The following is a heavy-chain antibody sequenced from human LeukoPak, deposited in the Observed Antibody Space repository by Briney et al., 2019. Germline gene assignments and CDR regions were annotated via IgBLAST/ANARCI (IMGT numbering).Heavy chain of an antibody. CDR2: IKQDGSEK. CDR3: AREGGGDTAMVKFDY. Sequence: GGSLRLSCAASGFTFGSYWMSWVRQAPGKGLEWVANIKQDGSEKYYVDSVKGRFTISRDNAKNSLYLQMNSLRAEDTAVYYCAREGGGDTAMVKFDYWGQGTLVTVSS. D-gene: IGHD5-18*01. J-gene: IGHJ4*02. CDR1: GFTFGSYW. V-gene: IGHV3-7*01.